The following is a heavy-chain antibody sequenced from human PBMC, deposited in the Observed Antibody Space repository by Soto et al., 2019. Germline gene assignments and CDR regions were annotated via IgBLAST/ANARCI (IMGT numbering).Heavy chain of an antibody. CDR1: GFTFRTYG. CDR2: IWHDGSNR. D-gene: IGHD6-6*01. CDR3: VSGGSSSPRYYFDS. J-gene: IGHJ4*02. V-gene: IGHV3-33*03. Sequence: GGSLRLSCAASGFTFRTYGMHWVRQAPGKGLEWVAVIWHDGSNRYYGDSVKGRFTISRDNSKNTLYLQMNSLRVEGTAVYYSVSGGSSSPRYYFDSWGQGTLVTVSS.